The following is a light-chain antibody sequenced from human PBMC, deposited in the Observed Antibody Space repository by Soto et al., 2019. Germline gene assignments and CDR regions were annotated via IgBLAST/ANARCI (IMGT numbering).Light chain of an antibody. V-gene: IGKV1-12*01. CDR2: DAS. CDR1: HYIDSW. Sequence: DIQMTQSPSSVSASVGDTVTITCRASHYIDSWLAWYQQKPGKAPKLLIYDASRLRTGVPSTFSGSRSGKAFPLTITDLRPEDFATYYFQQAYTFPITFGQGTRLDIK. CDR3: QQAYTFPIT. J-gene: IGKJ5*01.